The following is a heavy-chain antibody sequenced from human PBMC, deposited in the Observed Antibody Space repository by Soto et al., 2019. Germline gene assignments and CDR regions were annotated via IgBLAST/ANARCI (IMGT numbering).Heavy chain of an antibody. J-gene: IGHJ6*02. D-gene: IGHD3-16*01. CDR3: ARHLRSYDFFQYYYGIDV. CDR1: GYNYNLHW. Sequence: GESLKISCRGSGYNYNLHWISWVRQKPGRGLEWMGIIYPGDSDTRYNPSFQGQVTISVDKTINTAYLQWDSLEASDTATYYCARHLRSYDFFQYYYGIDVWGQGSTVTVSS. CDR2: IYPGDSDT. V-gene: IGHV5-51*01.